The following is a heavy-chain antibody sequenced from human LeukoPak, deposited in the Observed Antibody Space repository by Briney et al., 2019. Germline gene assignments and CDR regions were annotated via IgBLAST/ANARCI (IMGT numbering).Heavy chain of an antibody. CDR1: GGSFSGYY. CDR3: ARGQYIAGTAFDI. V-gene: IGHV4-34*01. D-gene: IGHD1-20*01. CDR2: INHSGST. J-gene: IGHJ3*02. Sequence: SETLSLTCAVYGGSFSGYYWSWIRQPPGKGLEWIGEINHSGSTNYNPSLKSRVTISVDTSKNQFSLKLSSVTAAVTAVYYCARGQYIAGTAFDIWGQGTMVTVSS.